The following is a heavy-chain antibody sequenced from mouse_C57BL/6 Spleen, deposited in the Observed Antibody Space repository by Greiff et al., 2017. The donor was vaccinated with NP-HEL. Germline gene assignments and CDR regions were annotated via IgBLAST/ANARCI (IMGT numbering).Heavy chain of an antibody. Sequence: QVQLQQPGAELVRPGSSVKLSCKASGYTFTSYWMHWVKQRPIQGLEWIGNIDPSDSETHYNQKFKDKATLIVDKSSSTAYMQLSSLTSEDSAVYYCARQGTTVVADYWGQGTTLTVSS. V-gene: IGHV1-52*01. D-gene: IGHD1-1*01. J-gene: IGHJ2*01. CDR2: IDPSDSET. CDR1: GYTFTSYW. CDR3: ARQGTTVVADY.